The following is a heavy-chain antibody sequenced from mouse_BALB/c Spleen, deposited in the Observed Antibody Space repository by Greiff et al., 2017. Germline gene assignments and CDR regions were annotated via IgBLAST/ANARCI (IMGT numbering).Heavy chain of an antibody. J-gene: IGHJ4*01. CDR3: ARGNYDYDAMDY. CDR1: GYTFTSYN. CDR2: IYPGNGDT. D-gene: IGHD1-1*02. V-gene: IGHV1-12*01. Sequence: QVQLQQPGAELVKPGASVKMSCKASGYTFTSYNMHWVKQTPGQGLEWIGAIYPGNGDTSYNQKFKGKATLTADKSSSTAYMQLSSLTSEDSAVYYCARGNYDYDAMDYWGQGTSVTVSS.